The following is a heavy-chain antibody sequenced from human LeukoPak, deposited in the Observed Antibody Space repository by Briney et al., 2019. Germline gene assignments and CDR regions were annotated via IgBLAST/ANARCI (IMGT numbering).Heavy chain of an antibody. CDR1: GASFTGYS. D-gene: IGHD6-25*01. CDR2: VNRLGHT. CDR3: ARERVVSVHNWFVP. J-gene: IGHJ5*02. V-gene: IGHV4-34*01. Sequence: SETLSLTCAVHGASFTGYSWSWVRRPPGKGLEWIGEVNRLGHTNYNPSLKSRVTISIDTSTTQFSLTLTSVTVADTAIYFCARERVVSVHNWFVPWGRGTLVTVSS.